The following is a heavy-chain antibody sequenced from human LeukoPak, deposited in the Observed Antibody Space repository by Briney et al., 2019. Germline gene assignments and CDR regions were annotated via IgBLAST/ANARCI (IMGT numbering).Heavy chain of an antibody. CDR1: GGTFSSYA. CDR3: ARFPTYDSSGYQGFDY. CDR2: IIPIFGTA. Sequence: ASVTVSCTASGGTFSSYAISWVRQAPGQGLEWMGGIIPIFGTANYAQKFQGRVTITADESTSTAYMELSSLRSEDTAVYYCARFPTYDSSGYQGFDYWGQGTLVTVSS. J-gene: IGHJ4*02. V-gene: IGHV1-69*13. D-gene: IGHD3-22*01.